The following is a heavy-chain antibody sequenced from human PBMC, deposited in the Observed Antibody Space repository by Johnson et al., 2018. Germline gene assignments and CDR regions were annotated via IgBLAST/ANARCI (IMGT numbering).Heavy chain of an antibody. CDR3: AGSYCRGGSCSVTRIFYYMDV. D-gene: IGHD2-15*01. CDR2: INPSGGST. CDR1: GYTFTSYY. Sequence: VQLVESGAEVKKPGASVKVSCKASGYTFTSYYIHWVRQAPGQGLEWMGIINPSGGSTSYTQKFQGRVTVTRETSTCTVYMELRSLRFADTAVYYWAGSYCRGGSCSVTRIFYYMDVWGRGTTVTVSS. V-gene: IGHV1-46*01. J-gene: IGHJ6*03.